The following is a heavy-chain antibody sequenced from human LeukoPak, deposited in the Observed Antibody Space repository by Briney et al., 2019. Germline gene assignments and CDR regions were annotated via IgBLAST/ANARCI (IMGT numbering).Heavy chain of an antibody. J-gene: IGHJ4*02. CDR1: GGSISSSSYY. D-gene: IGHD4-23*01. Sequence: SETLSLTCTVSGGSISSSSYYWGWIRQPPGKGLEWIGSIYYSGSTYYNPSLKSRVTISVDTSKNQFSLKLSSVTAADTAVYYCARDHYGGEDYFDYWGQGTLVTVSS. CDR3: ARDHYGGEDYFDY. CDR2: IYYSGST. V-gene: IGHV4-39*07.